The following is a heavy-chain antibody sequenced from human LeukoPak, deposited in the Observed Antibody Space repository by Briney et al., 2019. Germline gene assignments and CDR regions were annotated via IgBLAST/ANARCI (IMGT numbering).Heavy chain of an antibody. CDR2: IYYSGST. J-gene: IGHJ4*02. D-gene: IGHD6-19*01. CDR1: GGSISTYY. Sequence: SETLSLTCTVSGGSISTYYWSWIRQPPGKGLEWIGYIYYSGSTDYNPSLKSRVTISVDTSKIQFSLKLSSVTAADTAVYYCAREYSSGWYYFDYWGQGTLVTVSS. CDR3: AREYSSGWYYFDY. V-gene: IGHV4-59*01.